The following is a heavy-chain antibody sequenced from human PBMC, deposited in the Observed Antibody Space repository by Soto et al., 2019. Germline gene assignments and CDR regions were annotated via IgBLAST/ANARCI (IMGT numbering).Heavy chain of an antibody. CDR3: ARGPTYYDFGSGYYSLYFDY. CDR1: GGTFSSYA. J-gene: IGHJ4*02. Sequence: SVKVSCKASGGTFSSYAISWVRQAPGQGLEWMGGIIPIFGTANYAQKFQGRVTITADGSTSTAYMELSSLRSEDAAVDYCARGPTYYDFGSGYYSLYFDYWGQGTLVTVSS. CDR2: IIPIFGTA. V-gene: IGHV1-69*13. D-gene: IGHD3-3*01.